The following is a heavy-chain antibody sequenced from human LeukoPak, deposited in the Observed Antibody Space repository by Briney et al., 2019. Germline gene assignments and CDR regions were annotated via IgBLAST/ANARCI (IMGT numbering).Heavy chain of an antibody. V-gene: IGHV4-39*01. Sequence: SETLSLTCTVSGGSISSSSYYWGWIRQPPGKGLEWIGSIYYSGSTYYNPSLKSRVTISVDTSKNQFSLKLSSVTAADTAVYYCARGRDCSAGSCYSAAFCYWGQGTLVTVSS. CDR1: GGSISSSSYY. CDR3: ARGRDCSAGSCYSAAFCY. D-gene: IGHD2-15*01. J-gene: IGHJ4*02. CDR2: IYYSGST.